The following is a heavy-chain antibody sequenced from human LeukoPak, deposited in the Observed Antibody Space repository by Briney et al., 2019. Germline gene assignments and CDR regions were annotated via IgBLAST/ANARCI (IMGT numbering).Heavy chain of an antibody. CDR1: GYTFTSYG. CDR3: ARGPSMVRGVMDYGMDV. D-gene: IGHD3-10*01. Sequence: ASVKVSCKASGYTFTSYGISWVRQAPGQGLEWMGWISAYNGNTNYAQKLQGRVTMTTDTSTSTAYMELRSLRSDDTAVYYCARGPSMVRGVMDYGMDVWGQGTTVTVSS. V-gene: IGHV1-18*01. CDR2: ISAYNGNT. J-gene: IGHJ6*02.